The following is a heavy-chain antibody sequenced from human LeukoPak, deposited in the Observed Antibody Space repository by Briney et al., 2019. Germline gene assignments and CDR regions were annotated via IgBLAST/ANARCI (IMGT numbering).Heavy chain of an antibody. D-gene: IGHD3-10*01. J-gene: IGHJ4*02. CDR3: ASDSSITMVRGAPPFDY. Sequence: SETLSLTCTVSGGSISSYYWNWIRQTPGKGLQWIGYMDNIGSTNYNPSLKNRVTISADTSKNEFSLKLSSVTAADTAVYYCASDSSITMVRGAPPFDYWGQGTLVTVSS. V-gene: IGHV4-59*12. CDR2: MDNIGST. CDR1: GGSISSYY.